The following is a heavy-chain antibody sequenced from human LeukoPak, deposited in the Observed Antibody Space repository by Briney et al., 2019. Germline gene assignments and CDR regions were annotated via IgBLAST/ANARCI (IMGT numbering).Heavy chain of an antibody. CDR3: SRGGRWSGFTAPGSGDS. CDR2: IYSGGGT. V-gene: IGHV3-66*01. Sequence: PGGSLRLSCAASGFTLSSYSMNWVRQAPGKGLEWVSVIYSGGGTYYADSVKGRFIISRDNSKNTLYLHMNSLRAEDTAVYYCSRGGRWSGFTAPGSGDSWGQGTLVTVSS. J-gene: IGHJ4*02. CDR1: GFTLSSYS. D-gene: IGHD3-3*01.